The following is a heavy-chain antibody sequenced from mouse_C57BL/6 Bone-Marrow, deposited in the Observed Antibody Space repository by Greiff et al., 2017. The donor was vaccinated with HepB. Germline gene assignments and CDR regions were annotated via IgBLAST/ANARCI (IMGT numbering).Heavy chain of an antibody. CDR1: GFTFSSYA. Sequence: DVQLQESGGGLVKPGGSLKLSCAASGFTFSSYAMSWVRQTPEKRLEWVATISDGGSYTYYPDNVKGRFTISRDNAKNNLYLQMSHLKSEDTAMYYCAKGGYYGSSSLYWGQGTTLTVSS. D-gene: IGHD1-1*01. CDR3: AKGGYYGSSSLY. J-gene: IGHJ2*01. V-gene: IGHV5-4*01. CDR2: ISDGGSYT.